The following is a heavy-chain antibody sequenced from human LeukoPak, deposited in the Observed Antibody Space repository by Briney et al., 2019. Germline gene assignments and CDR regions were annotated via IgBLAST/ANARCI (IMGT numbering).Heavy chain of an antibody. CDR3: AKGSSSGWSFDY. Sequence: GGSLRLSCAASGFTFSSYAMSWVRQAPGKGLEWVSAISGSGGSTYYADSVKGRFTISRDNSKNTLYLQMHSLRAKDTAVYYCAKGSSSGWSFDYWGQGSLVTVSS. CDR2: ISGSGGST. V-gene: IGHV3-23*01. D-gene: IGHD6-19*01. CDR1: GFTFSSYA. J-gene: IGHJ4*02.